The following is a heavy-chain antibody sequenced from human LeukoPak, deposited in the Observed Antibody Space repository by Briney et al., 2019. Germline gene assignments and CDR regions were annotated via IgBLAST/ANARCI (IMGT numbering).Heavy chain of an antibody. CDR2: ISHDATKK. CDR1: GFIFSSFS. Sequence: GGSLRLSCAASGFIFSSFSIHWVRQPPGKGLEWVAGISHDATKKNYADSVKGRFTISRDNPKNTLDLQMNSLRAEDTAVYYCARDPTDIVLVPAAMFDYWGQGTLVTVSS. J-gene: IGHJ4*02. CDR3: ARDPTDIVLVPAAMFDY. V-gene: IGHV3-30*04. D-gene: IGHD2-2*01.